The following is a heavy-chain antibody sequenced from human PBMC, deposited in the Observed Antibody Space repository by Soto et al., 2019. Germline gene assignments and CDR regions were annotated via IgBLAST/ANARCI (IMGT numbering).Heavy chain of an antibody. CDR1: GYNFAGYW. Sequence: GESLKISCKGSGYNFAGYWIAWVRQMPGKGLELMGIIYPSDSDIRYRPSFQGQVTISADKSISSAYLQWSSPRASDTAMYYCARGGVSTRTFDYWGQGTPVTVSS. V-gene: IGHV5-51*01. CDR2: IYPSDSDI. J-gene: IGHJ4*02. CDR3: ARGGVSTRTFDY. D-gene: IGHD3-3*01.